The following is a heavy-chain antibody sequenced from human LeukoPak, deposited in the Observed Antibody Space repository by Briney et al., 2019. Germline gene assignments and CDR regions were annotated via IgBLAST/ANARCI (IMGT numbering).Heavy chain of an antibody. D-gene: IGHD2-2*01. Sequence: GGSLRLSCAASGFTFSGSAMHWVRQASGKGLEWVGRIRSKANSYATAYAASVKGRFTISRDDSKNTAYLQMNSLKTEDTAVYYCTRPRYCSSTSCSRFDYWGQGTLVTVS. CDR3: TRPRYCSSTSCSRFDY. CDR1: GFTFSGSA. CDR2: IRSKANSYAT. V-gene: IGHV3-73*01. J-gene: IGHJ4*02.